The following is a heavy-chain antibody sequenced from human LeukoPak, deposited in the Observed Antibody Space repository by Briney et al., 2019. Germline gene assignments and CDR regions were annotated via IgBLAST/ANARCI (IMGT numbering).Heavy chain of an antibody. V-gene: IGHV3-33*06. D-gene: IGHD3-22*01. CDR3: AKDREEDYYDSSGYWDY. CDR1: GFTFSSYG. Sequence: PGGSLRLSCAASGFTFSSYGMHWVRQAPGKGLEWVAVIWYDGSNKYYADSVKGRFTISRDNSKNTLYLQMNCLRAEDTAVYYCAKDREEDYYDSSGYWDYWGQGTLVTVSS. CDR2: IWYDGSNK. J-gene: IGHJ4*02.